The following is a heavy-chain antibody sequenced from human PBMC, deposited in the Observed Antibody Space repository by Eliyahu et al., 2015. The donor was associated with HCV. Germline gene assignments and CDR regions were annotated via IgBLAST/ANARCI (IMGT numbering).Heavy chain of an antibody. CDR3: ARAPSLSRGELYCFDS. D-gene: IGHD3-10*01. Sequence: QVQLQESGPGLVKPSETLSLTCTVSGGSISNYYWSWIRQPPGKGLEWIGYFLYSGGTTYNPSLKSRVTISVDTSKNQYSLKLSSVTAADTALYYCARAPSLSRGELYCFDSWGQGTLVTVSS. V-gene: IGHV4-59*01. CDR1: GGSISNYY. CDR2: FLYSGGT. J-gene: IGHJ5*01.